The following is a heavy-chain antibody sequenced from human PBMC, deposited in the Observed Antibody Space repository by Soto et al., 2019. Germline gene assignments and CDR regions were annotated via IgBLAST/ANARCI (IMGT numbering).Heavy chain of an antibody. Sequence: PSETLSLTCTVSGGSISSGGYYWSWIRQHPGKGLERIGYIYYSGSTYYNPSLKSRVTISVDTSKNQFSLKLSSVTAADTAVYYCARDIPYSSSWYYGMDVWGQGTTVTVSS. CDR3: ARDIPYSSSWYYGMDV. CDR2: IYYSGST. CDR1: GGSISSGGYY. J-gene: IGHJ6*02. D-gene: IGHD6-6*01. V-gene: IGHV4-31*03.